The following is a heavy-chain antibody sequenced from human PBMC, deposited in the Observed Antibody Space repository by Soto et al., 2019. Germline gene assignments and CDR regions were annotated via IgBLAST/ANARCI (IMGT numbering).Heavy chain of an antibody. Sequence: ASVKVSCKASGFTFTSSAMQWVRQARGQRLEWIGWIVVGSGNTNYAQKFQERVTITRDMSTSTAYMELSSLRSEDTAVYYCAAAPAYHDYIWGSYPALHYMDVWGKGTTVTVSS. J-gene: IGHJ6*03. D-gene: IGHD3-16*01. CDR2: IVVGSGNT. CDR1: GFTFTSSA. V-gene: IGHV1-58*02. CDR3: AAAPAYHDYIWGSYPALHYMDV.